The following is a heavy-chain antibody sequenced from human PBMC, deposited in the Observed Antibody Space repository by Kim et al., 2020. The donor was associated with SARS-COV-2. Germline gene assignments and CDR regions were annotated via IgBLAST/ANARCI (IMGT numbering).Heavy chain of an antibody. J-gene: IGHJ4*02. V-gene: IGHV4-59*08. CDR3: ARHVVGATLFDY. Sequence: NYNPSLKSRVTISLDPSKNHFSLKLSSVTAADTAVYYCARHVVGATLFDYWGQGTLVTVSS. D-gene: IGHD1-26*01.